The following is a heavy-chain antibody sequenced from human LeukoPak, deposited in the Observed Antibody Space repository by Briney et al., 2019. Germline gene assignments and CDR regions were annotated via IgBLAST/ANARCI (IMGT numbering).Heavy chain of an antibody. Sequence: PSETLSLTCSVSGYSIRSGYHWAWIRQPPGKGLEWIGSINYSEKPYYNPSLKSRVTISVDTSKNQFSLILTSVTAADAAVYYCARQTGAGLFILPGGQGTLVTVSS. CDR1: GYSIRSGYH. CDR2: INYSEKP. J-gene: IGHJ4*02. D-gene: IGHD3-3*01. V-gene: IGHV4-38-2*02. CDR3: ARQTGAGLFILP.